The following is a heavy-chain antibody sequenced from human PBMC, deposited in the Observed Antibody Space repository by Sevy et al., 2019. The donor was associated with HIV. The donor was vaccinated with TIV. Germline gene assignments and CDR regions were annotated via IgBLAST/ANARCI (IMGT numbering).Heavy chain of an antibody. J-gene: IGHJ5*02. CDR1: GYRFPSYW. D-gene: IGHD2-2*01. CDR2: IDPSDSYT. Sequence: GESLKISCKGSGYRFPSYWISWVRQMPGKGLEWMGRIDPSDSYTNYSQSFQGHVTISADKSISTAYLQWSSLKASDTAIYYCATHDLSGYCSSTSCYLAFDPWGQGTLVTVSS. V-gene: IGHV5-10-1*01. CDR3: ATHDLSGYCSSTSCYLAFDP.